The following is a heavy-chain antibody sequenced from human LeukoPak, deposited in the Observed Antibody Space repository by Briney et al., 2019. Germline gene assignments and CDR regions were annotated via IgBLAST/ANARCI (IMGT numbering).Heavy chain of an antibody. CDR1: GYTFNGYY. V-gene: IGHV7-4-1*02. D-gene: IGHD6-19*01. J-gene: IGHJ3*02. CDR3: ARVSRPVSIAVAGDAFDI. CDR2: INTNTGNP. Sequence: GASVKVSCKASGYTFNGYYKHWVRQAPGQGLEWMGWINTNTGNPTYAQGFTGRFVFSLDTSVSTAYLQISSLKAEDTAVYYCARVSRPVSIAVAGDAFDIWGQGTMVTVSS.